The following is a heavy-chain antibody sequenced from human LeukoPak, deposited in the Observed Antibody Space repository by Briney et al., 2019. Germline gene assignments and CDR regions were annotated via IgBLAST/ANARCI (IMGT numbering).Heavy chain of an antibody. CDR1: GGTFSSYA. CDR3: ARPVVRRYYDAFDI. CDR2: IIPIFGTA. V-gene: IGHV1-69*13. J-gene: IGHJ3*02. Sequence: ASVKVSCKASGGTFSSYAISWVRQAPGQGLEWMGGIIPIFGTANYAQKFQGRVTITADESTSTAYMELSSLRSEDTAVYYCARPVVRRYYDAFDIWGQGTMVTVSS. D-gene: IGHD1-26*01.